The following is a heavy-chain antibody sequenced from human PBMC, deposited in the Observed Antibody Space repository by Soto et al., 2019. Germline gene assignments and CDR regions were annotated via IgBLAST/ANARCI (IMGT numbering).Heavy chain of an antibody. J-gene: IGHJ6*03. D-gene: IGHD2-15*01. CDR1: GFTFSSYS. V-gene: IGHV3-21*01. Sequence: PGGSLRLSCAASGFTFSSYSMNWARQAPGKGLEWVSSISSSSSYIYYADSVKGRFTISRDNAKNSLYLQMNSLRAEDTAVYYCARVDCSGGSCYFETGDYYYYMDVWGKGTTVTVSS. CDR3: ARVDCSGGSCYFETGDYYYYMDV. CDR2: ISSSSSYI.